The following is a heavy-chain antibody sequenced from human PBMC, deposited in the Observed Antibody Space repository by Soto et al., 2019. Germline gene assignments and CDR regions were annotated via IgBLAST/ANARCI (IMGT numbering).Heavy chain of an antibody. Sequence: QVQLVQSGAEVKKPGSSVKVSCKASGDTFSSYAISWVRQAPGQGLEWMGGSIPIFGTANYAQKFQGSVTITADESTRTAYMELSSLRSEDPALYYCARDGSGYRSRASPMDVWGQGTTVTVSS. J-gene: IGHJ6*02. V-gene: IGHV1-69*01. CDR2: SIPIFGTA. D-gene: IGHD3-22*01. CDR1: GDTFSSYA. CDR3: ARDGSGYRSRASPMDV.